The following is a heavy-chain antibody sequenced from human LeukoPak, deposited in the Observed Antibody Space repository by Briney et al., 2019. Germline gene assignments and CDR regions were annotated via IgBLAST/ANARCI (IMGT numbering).Heavy chain of an antibody. D-gene: IGHD6-19*01. CDR1: GGSISSYY. Sequence: SETLSLTCTVSGGSISSYYWSWIRQPAGKGLEWIGRIYTSGSTNYNPSLKSRVTMSVDTSKNQFSLKLSSVTAADTAVYYCARGAPSMYSSGWYYFDYWGRGTLVTVSS. V-gene: IGHV4-4*07. CDR2: IYTSGST. CDR3: ARGAPSMYSSGWYYFDY. J-gene: IGHJ4*02.